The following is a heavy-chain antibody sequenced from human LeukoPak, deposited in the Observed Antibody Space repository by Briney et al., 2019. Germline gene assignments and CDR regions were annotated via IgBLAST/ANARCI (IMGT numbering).Heavy chain of an antibody. CDR1: GGSISSSSHY. V-gene: IGHV4-39*07. D-gene: IGHD4-17*01. CDR2: IYKTGST. J-gene: IGHJ3*02. CDR3: ARDLVTVTKGFDI. Sequence: SETLSLTCTASGGSISSSSHYWGWIRQPPGKGLEWIASIYKTGSTFYNPSLKSRVTISVDTSKNQFSLKLRSVTAADTAVYYCARDLVTVTKGFDIWGQGTMVSVSS.